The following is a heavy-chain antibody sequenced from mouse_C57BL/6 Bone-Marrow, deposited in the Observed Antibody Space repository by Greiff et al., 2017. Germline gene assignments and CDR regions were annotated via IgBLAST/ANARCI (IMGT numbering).Heavy chain of an antibody. CDR3: AREGSSPLYAMDY. V-gene: IGHV1-82*01. Sequence: QVQLKQSGPELVKPGASVKISCKASGYAFSSSWMNWVKQRPGKGLEWIGRIYPGDGDTNYNGKFKGKATLTADKSSSPAYMQLSSLTSEDSAVYFCAREGSSPLYAMDYWGQGTSVTVSS. J-gene: IGHJ4*01. CDR1: GYAFSSSW. D-gene: IGHD1-1*01. CDR2: IYPGDGDT.